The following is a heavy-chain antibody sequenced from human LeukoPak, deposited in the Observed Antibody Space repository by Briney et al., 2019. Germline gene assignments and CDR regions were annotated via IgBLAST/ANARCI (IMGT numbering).Heavy chain of an antibody. CDR1: GGSFSGYY. D-gene: IGHD2-21*01. CDR2: INHSGST. CDR3: ARGPYCGGDCYSHFDY. V-gene: IGHV4-34*01. Sequence: SETLSLTCAVYGGSFSGYYWSWIRQPPGKGLEWIGEINHSGSTNYNPSLKSRVTISVGTSKNQFSLKLSSVTAADTAVYYCARGPYCGGDCYSHFDYWGQGTLVTVSS. J-gene: IGHJ4*02.